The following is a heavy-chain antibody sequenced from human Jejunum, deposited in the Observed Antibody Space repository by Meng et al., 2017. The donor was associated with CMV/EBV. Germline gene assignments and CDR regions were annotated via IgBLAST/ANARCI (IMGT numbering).Heavy chain of an antibody. D-gene: IGHD3-16*01. CDR3: ARGTQGAYLDI. CDR2: INPSRGST. CDR1: GYTFTSYD. J-gene: IGHJ4*02. Sequence: SCEASGYTFTSYDVDWVRQAPGQGLEWMGIINPSRGSTNYAQKFQGRVTMTRDTSTSTVYMELSSLRSDDTAVYYCARGTQGAYLDIWGQGTLVTVSS. V-gene: IGHV1-46*01.